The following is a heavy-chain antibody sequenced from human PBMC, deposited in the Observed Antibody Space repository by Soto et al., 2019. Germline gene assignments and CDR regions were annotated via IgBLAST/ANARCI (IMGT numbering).Heavy chain of an antibody. Sequence: GASVKVACKASGYTFTIYYMHWVRQAPGQGLEWMGIINPSGGSTSYAQKFQGRVTMTRDTSTSTVYMELSSLRSEDTAVYYCAGARIAVAPFDYWGQGTLVNGS. CDR2: INPSGGST. CDR3: AGARIAVAPFDY. J-gene: IGHJ4*02. D-gene: IGHD6-19*01. V-gene: IGHV1-46*01. CDR1: GYTFTIYY.